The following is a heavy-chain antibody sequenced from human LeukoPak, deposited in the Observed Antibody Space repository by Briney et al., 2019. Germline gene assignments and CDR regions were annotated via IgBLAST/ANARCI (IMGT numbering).Heavy chain of an antibody. CDR3: ARSIAVAGTYYYYYMDV. CDR2: IYPGDSDT. V-gene: IGHV5-51*01. D-gene: IGHD6-19*01. J-gene: IGHJ6*03. Sequence: GESLKISCKGSGYSFTSYWIGWVRQMPGKGLEWMGIIYPGDSDTRYSPSFQGQVTISADKSISTAYLQWSSLRASDTAMYYCARSIAVAGTYYYYYMDVWGKGTTVTVSS. CDR1: GYSFTSYW.